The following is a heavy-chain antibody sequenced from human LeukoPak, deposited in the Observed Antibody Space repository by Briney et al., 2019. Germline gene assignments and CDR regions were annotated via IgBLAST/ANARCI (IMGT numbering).Heavy chain of an antibody. CDR2: IGWDDDK. CDR3: ARTPASIVGARYFDY. V-gene: IGHV2-70*20. Sequence: VSGPALVKPTQTLTLTCTFSGFSLSTSGMCVSWVRQPPGKALEWLALIGWDDDKYYSTSLKTRLTISKDTSKNQVVLTMTNMDPVDTATYYCARTPASIVGARYFDYWGQGTLVTVSS. D-gene: IGHD1-26*01. CDR1: GFSLSTSGMC. J-gene: IGHJ4*02.